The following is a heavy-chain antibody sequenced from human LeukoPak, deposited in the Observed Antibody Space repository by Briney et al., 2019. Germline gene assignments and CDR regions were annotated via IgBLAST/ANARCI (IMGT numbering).Heavy chain of an antibody. D-gene: IGHD6-13*01. V-gene: IGHV3-23*01. J-gene: IGHJ5*02. CDR1: GFTFSSYA. Sequence: GGSLRLSCAASGFTFSSYAMSWVRQAPGKGLEWVSAISGSGGSTYYADSVKGRFTISRDNSKNTLYLQMNSLRAEDTAVYYCAKDPIRSSWPTCWFDPWGQGTLVTVSS. CDR3: AKDPIRSSWPTCWFDP. CDR2: ISGSGGST.